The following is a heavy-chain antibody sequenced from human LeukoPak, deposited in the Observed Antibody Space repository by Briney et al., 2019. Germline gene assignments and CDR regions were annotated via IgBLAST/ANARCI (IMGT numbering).Heavy chain of an antibody. D-gene: IGHD5-12*01. CDR1: GGTCSSSD. CDR2: IIPIFGTA. V-gene: IGHV1-69*13. J-gene: IGHJ3*02. CDR3: ARDASIVARARGAFDI. Sequence: GASVKVSCKASGGTCSSSDISWVRQAPGQGLEWMGGIIPIFGTANYAQKFQGRVTITADESTSTAYMELSSLRSEDTAVYYCARDASIVARARGAFDIWGQGTMVTVSS.